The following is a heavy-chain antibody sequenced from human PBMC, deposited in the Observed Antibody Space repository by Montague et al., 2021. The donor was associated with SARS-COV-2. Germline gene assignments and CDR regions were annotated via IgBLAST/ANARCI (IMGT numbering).Heavy chain of an antibody. Sequence: SETLSLTCTVYGGSISRYHHYWGWIRQPPGKGLEWIGAMYYSGSTWLNPSLKSRVTISVDTSKNQLSLNLRSVTAADTAVYFCGRVILSATSSPFDCWGPGTLVTVSS. CDR2: MYYSGST. D-gene: IGHD2-15*01. V-gene: IGHV4-39*07. CDR3: GRVILSATSSPFDC. CDR1: GGSISRYHHY. J-gene: IGHJ4*02.